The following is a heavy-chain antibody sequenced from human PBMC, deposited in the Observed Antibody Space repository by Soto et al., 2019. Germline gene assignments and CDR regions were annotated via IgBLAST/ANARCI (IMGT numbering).Heavy chain of an antibody. CDR2: IYHSGRT. Sequence: QVQLQESGPGLVKPSETLSLTCRVSGGSISFYTWNWIRQSPGKGLEWIGYIYHSGRTNYNPSLKSRVTISVDTSKNQFSLQRSSVTAADTVVYYCAKGDSTTHGDSFDIWGQGTRVTVSP. V-gene: IGHV4-59*01. CDR3: AKGDSTTHGDSFDI. D-gene: IGHD6-13*01. J-gene: IGHJ3*02. CDR1: GGSISFYT.